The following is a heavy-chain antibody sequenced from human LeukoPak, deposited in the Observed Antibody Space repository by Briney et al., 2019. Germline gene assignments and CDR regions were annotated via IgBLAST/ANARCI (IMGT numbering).Heavy chain of an antibody. D-gene: IGHD3-10*01. Sequence: PGRSLRLSCAASGFTFSSYGMHWVRQAPGKGLEWVAVIWYDGSNKYYADSVKGRFTISRDNSKNTLYLQMNSLRAEDTAVYYCARAGYYGSGSLGAFDIWGQGTMVTVSS. V-gene: IGHV3-33*01. CDR3: ARAGYYGSGSLGAFDI. J-gene: IGHJ3*02. CDR2: IWYDGSNK. CDR1: GFTFSSYG.